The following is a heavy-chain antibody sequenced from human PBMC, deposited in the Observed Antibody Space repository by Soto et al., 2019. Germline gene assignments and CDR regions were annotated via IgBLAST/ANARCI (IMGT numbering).Heavy chain of an antibody. Sequence: ASGTLSLTCPVSGGSISSSSYFWGWIRQPPGKGLEWIGSIYYSGSTYYNPSLKSRVTVSVDTSKNQFSLKLSSVTAADTAVYYCARHPSDFWFDPWGQGTLVTVSS. CDR1: GGSISSSSYF. CDR3: ARHPSDFWFDP. CDR2: IYYSGST. V-gene: IGHV4-39*01. J-gene: IGHJ5*02. D-gene: IGHD2-21*02.